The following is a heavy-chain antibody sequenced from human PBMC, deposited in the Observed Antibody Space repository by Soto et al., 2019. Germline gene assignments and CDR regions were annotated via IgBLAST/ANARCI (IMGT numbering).Heavy chain of an antibody. CDR2: ISAYNGNT. J-gene: IGHJ4*02. V-gene: IGHV1-18*01. CDR3: ARDPRGLYCSSTSCYSPFDD. CDR1: GYTFTSYG. Sequence: ASVKVSCKASGYTFTSYGISWVRQAPGQGLEWMGWISAYNGNTNYAQKLQGRVTMTTDTSTSTAYMELRSLRSDDTAVYYCARDPRGLYCSSTSCYSPFDDWGQGTLVTVSS. D-gene: IGHD2-2*01.